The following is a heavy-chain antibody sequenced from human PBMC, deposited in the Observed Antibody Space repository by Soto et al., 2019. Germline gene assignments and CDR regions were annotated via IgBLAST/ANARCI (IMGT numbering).Heavy chain of an antibody. J-gene: IGHJ3*02. CDR2: INHSGST. Sequence: PSETLSLTCTVSGGSISSGVYYWSWIRQPPGKGLEWIGEINHSGSTNYNPSLKSRVTISVDTSKNQFSLKLSSVTAADTAVYYCARAWYNWNPRPAFDIWGQGTMVTVSS. CDR1: GGSISSGVYY. CDR3: ARAWYNWNPRPAFDI. V-gene: IGHV4-39*07. D-gene: IGHD1-20*01.